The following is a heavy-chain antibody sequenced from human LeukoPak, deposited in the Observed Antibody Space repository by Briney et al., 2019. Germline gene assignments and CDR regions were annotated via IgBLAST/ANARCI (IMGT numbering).Heavy chain of an antibody. Sequence: GGSLRLSCAASGFTFSDYYMSWIRQALGKGLEWVSYISSSGSTIYYADSVKGRFTISRDNAKNSLYLQMNSLRAEDTAVYYCARPPADDSSGYCFEFWGQGTLVTVSS. CDR2: ISSSGSTI. CDR3: ARPPADDSSGYCFEF. CDR1: GFTFSDYY. J-gene: IGHJ4*02. V-gene: IGHV3-11*04. D-gene: IGHD3-22*01.